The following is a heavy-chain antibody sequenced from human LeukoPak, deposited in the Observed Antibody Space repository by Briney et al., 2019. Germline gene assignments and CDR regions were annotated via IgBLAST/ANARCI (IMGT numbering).Heavy chain of an antibody. J-gene: IGHJ4*02. CDR3: ARDERSAAAGSAYYLDS. CDR1: GYSFTNCG. D-gene: IGHD6-13*01. V-gene: IGHV1-18*01. CDR2: ISGFNGNA. Sequence: ASVKVSCKASGYSFTNCGIRWLRQAAGQGLEWMGWISGFNGNANFAPKLQDRVALTTDASTSTAYMELRSLRSDDTAVYYCARDERSAAAGSAYYLDSWGQGTLVTVSS.